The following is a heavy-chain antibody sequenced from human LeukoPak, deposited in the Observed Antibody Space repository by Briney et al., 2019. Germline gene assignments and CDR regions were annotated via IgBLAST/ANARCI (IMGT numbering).Heavy chain of an antibody. V-gene: IGHV3-48*04. CDR1: GFVFSRDN. Sequence: PGGSLRLSRIASGFVFSRDNMNWVRRAPGKGLEWVAHISEAICYADSVQGRFTISRDNAKNSLYLQMSNLRAEDTAMYYCVREVGRPKTFYFDSWGRGTPVTVSS. CDR3: VREVGRPKTFYFDS. D-gene: IGHD3-16*01. CDR2: ISEAI. J-gene: IGHJ4*02.